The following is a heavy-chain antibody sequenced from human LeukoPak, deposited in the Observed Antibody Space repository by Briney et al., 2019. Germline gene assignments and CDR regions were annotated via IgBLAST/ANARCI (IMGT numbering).Heavy chain of an antibody. V-gene: IGHV4-59*01. CDR3: ARVYDFWSGYYSINWFDP. D-gene: IGHD3-3*01. J-gene: IGHJ5*02. Sequence: PSETLSLTCTVSGGSISSYYWSWIRQPPGKGLEWIRYIYYSGSTNYNPSLKSRVTISVDTSKNQFSLKLSSVTAADTAVYYCARVYDFWSGYYSINWFDPWGQGTLVTVSS. CDR1: GGSISSYY. CDR2: IYYSGST.